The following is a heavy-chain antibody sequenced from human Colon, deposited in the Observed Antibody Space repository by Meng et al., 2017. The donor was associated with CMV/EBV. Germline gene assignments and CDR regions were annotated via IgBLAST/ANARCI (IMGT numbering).Heavy chain of an antibody. D-gene: IGHD2-2*01. CDR1: GFTFSSYA. V-gene: IGHV3-30-3*01. J-gene: IGHJ6*02. Sequence: GGSLRLSCAASGFTFSSYAMHWVRQAPGKGLEWVAVISYDGSNKYYADSVKGRFTISRDNSKNTLYLQMNSLRAEDTAVYYCAREVVPAAMAYYYYGMDVWGQGTTVTVSS. CDR3: AREVVPAAMAYYYYGMDV. CDR2: ISYDGSNK.